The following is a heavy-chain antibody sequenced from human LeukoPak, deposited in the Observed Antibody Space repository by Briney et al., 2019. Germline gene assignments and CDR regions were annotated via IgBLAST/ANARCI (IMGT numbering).Heavy chain of an antibody. CDR3: AIFSAVPAAMVGYYYYGMDV. CDR1: GYTFTSYG. CDR2: ISAYNGNT. V-gene: IGHV1-18*01. D-gene: IGHD2-2*01. J-gene: IGHJ6*02. Sequence: ASVKVSCKASGYTFTSYGISWVRQAPGQGLEWMGWISAYNGNTNYAQKLQGRVTMTTDTSTSTAYMELRSLRSDDTAVYYCAIFSAVPAAMVGYYYYGMDVWGQGTTVTVSS.